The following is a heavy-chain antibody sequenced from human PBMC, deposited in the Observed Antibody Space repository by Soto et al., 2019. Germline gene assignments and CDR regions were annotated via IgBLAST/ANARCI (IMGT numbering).Heavy chain of an antibody. D-gene: IGHD4-17*01. CDR3: ARGIDYGDYPYFDY. V-gene: IGHV4-59*01. CDR2: IYYSGST. CDR1: GGSIRSYC. J-gene: IGHJ4*02. Sequence: QVQLQESGPGLVKPSETLSLTCAVSGGSIRSYCWNWIRQPPGKGLEWIGYIYYSGSTNYNPSLKSRVPISADTSKNQFSLKLGSVTAADTALYYCARGIDYGDYPYFDYWGQGTLVTVSS.